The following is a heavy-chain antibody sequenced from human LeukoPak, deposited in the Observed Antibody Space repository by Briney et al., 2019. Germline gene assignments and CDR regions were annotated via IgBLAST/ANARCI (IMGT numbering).Heavy chain of an antibody. Sequence: PSETLSLTCTVSGGSISSGDYYWSWIRQPPGKGLEWIGYIYYSGSTYYNPSLKSRVTISVDTSKNQFSLKLSSVTAADTAVYYCARGDSDGLLPLQHWGQGTLVTVSS. CDR3: ARGDSDGLLPLQH. J-gene: IGHJ1*01. CDR1: GGSISSGDYY. CDR2: IYYSGST. D-gene: IGHD3-9*01. V-gene: IGHV4-30-4*01.